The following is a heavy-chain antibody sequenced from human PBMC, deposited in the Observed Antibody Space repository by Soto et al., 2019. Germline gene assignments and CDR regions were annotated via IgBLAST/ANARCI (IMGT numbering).Heavy chain of an antibody. V-gene: IGHV1-2*02. CDR1: GYTFINYY. CDR2: ISPKSGGS. CDR3: ARVDAAAGTLWFDP. D-gene: IGHD6-13*01. Sequence: ASVKVSCKASGYTFINYYMHWVRQAPGQGFEWMGRISPKSGGSNYAQKFQGRVSMTWDTSLKTAYLELSSLMSEDTAVYYCARVDAAAGTLWFDPWGQGTLVTVSS. J-gene: IGHJ5*02.